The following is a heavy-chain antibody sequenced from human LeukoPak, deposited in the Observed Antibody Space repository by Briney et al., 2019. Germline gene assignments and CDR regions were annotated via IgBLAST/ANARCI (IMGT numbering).Heavy chain of an antibody. J-gene: IGHJ5*02. CDR3: ARGGDVVVPAAIPNWFDP. CDR1: GGSISSGGYY. V-gene: IGHV4-31*03. Sequence: SETLSLTCTVSGGSISSGGYYWSWIRQHPGKGLEWIGYIYYSGSTYYNPSLKSRVTISVDTSKNQFSLKLSSVTAAGTAVYYCARGGDVVVPAAIPNWFDPWGQGTLVTVSS. D-gene: IGHD2-2*01. CDR2: IYYSGST.